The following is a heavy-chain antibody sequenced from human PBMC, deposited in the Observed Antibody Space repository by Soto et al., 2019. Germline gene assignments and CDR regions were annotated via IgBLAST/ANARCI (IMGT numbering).Heavy chain of an antibody. J-gene: IGHJ5*02. CDR1: GYTFTGYY. CDR3: ARDPLVPPGGWNTVDGGNWFDP. V-gene: IGHV1-2*02. D-gene: IGHD6-19*01. CDR2: INPNSGGT. Sequence: ASVKVSCKASGYTFTGYYMHWVRQAPGQGLEWMGWINPNSGGTNYAQKFQGRVTMTRDTSISTAYMELSRLRSDDTAVYYCARDPLVPPGGWNTVDGGNWFDPWGQGTLVTVSS.